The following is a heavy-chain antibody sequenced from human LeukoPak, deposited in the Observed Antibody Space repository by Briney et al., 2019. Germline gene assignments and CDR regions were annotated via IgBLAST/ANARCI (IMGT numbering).Heavy chain of an antibody. CDR1: GFTFSSYA. CDR2: ISGSGGST. D-gene: IGHD2-2*02. Sequence: GGSLRLSCAASGFTFSSYAMSWVRHAPGKGLEWVSAISGSGGSTYYADSVKGRFTISRDNSKNTLYLQMNSLRAEDTAVYYCAKDIVVVPAAIPGYFDYWGQGTLVTVSS. V-gene: IGHV3-23*01. J-gene: IGHJ4*02. CDR3: AKDIVVVPAAIPGYFDY.